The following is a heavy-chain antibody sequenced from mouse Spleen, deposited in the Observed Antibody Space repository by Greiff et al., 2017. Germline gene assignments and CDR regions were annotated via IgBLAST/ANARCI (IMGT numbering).Heavy chain of an antibody. CDR2: ISSGSSTI. CDR3: ARDHYLYYAMDY. J-gene: IGHJ4*01. V-gene: IGHV5-17*01. Sequence: EVKLMESGGGLVKPGGSLKLSCAASGFTFSDYGMHWVRQAPEKGLEWVAYISSGSSTIYYADTVKGRFTISRDNAKNTLFLQMTSLRSEDTAMYYCARDHYLYYAMDYWGQGTSVTVSS. D-gene: IGHD1-2*01. CDR1: GFTFSDYG.